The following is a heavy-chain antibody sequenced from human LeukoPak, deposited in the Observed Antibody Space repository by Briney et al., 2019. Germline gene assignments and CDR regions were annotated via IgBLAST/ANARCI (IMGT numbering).Heavy chain of an antibody. CDR1: GGSISSYY. CDR3: ARDLSSGWSDY. J-gene: IGHJ4*02. CDR2: IYYSGIT. D-gene: IGHD6-19*01. V-gene: IGHV4-59*12. Sequence: SETLSLTCTVSGGSISSYYWSWTRQPPGKGLEWIGYIYYSGITYYNPSLKSRVTISVDTSNNQFSLKLSSVTAADSAIYYCARDLSSGWSDYWGQGTLVTVSS.